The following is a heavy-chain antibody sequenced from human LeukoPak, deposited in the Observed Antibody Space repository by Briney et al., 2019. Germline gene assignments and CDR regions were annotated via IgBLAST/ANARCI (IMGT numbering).Heavy chain of an antibody. J-gene: IGHJ4*02. CDR3: TRERNRIGDY. Sequence: GGSLRLSCTASGFNLGDYGMSRFRQAPGKGLEWVGVIRSKTYGGTTEYAAPVKGRFTISRDDFKSIAHLQMNSLKTEDTAVYYCTRERNRIGDYWGQGTLVTVSS. CDR2: IRSKTYGGTT. D-gene: IGHD2-15*01. CDR1: GFNLGDYG. V-gene: IGHV3-49*03.